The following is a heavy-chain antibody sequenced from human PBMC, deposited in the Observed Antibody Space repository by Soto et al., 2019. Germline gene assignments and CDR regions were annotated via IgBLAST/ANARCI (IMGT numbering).Heavy chain of an antibody. D-gene: IGHD3-9*01. V-gene: IGHV3-30-3*01. Sequence: GGSLRLSCAASGFTFSSYAMHWVRQAPGKGLEWVAVISYDGSNKYYADSVKGRFTISRDNSKNTLYLQMNSLRAEDTAVYYCARDYDILTGYSPYGMDVWGQGTTVTVSS. CDR1: GFTFSSYA. CDR2: ISYDGSNK. J-gene: IGHJ6*02. CDR3: ARDYDILTGYSPYGMDV.